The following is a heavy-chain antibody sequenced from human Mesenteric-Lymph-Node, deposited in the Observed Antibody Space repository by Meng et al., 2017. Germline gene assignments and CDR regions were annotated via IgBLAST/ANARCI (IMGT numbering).Heavy chain of an antibody. Sequence: QLKESGPGLVKPSGTLSLTWVVSGGSISSSYWWTWVRQSPGKGLEWIGEMYHSGTTNYNPSLKSRVTISMGKSNNQLSLKLNSVTAADTAVYYCATQESRDGHNPYWGQGTLVTVSS. CDR3: ATQESRDGHNPY. J-gene: IGHJ4*02. CDR1: GGSISSSYW. D-gene: IGHD5-24*01. CDR2: MYHSGTT. V-gene: IGHV4-4*02.